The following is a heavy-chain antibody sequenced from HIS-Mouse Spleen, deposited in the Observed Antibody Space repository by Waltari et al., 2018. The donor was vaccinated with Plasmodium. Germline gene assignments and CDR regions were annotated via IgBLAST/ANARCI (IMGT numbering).Heavy chain of an antibody. D-gene: IGHD6-13*01. CDR3: ARVLGYKAAAGTFVEYFQH. CDR2: INPNSGGT. Sequence: QVQLVQSGAEVKKPGASVKVPCKASGYTFTGYYLHWVRPAPGQGLEWMGWINPNSGGTNYAQKFQGRVTMTRDTSISTAYMELSRLRSDDTAVYYCARVLGYKAAAGTFVEYFQHWGQGTLVTVSS. V-gene: IGHV1-2*02. CDR1: GYTFTGYY. J-gene: IGHJ1*01.